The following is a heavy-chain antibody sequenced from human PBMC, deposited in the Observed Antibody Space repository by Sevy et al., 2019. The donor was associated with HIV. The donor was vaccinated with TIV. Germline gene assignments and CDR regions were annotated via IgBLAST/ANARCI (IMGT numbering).Heavy chain of an antibody. CDR2: IIPIFGTA. CDR1: GGTFSSYA. Sequence: ASVKVSCKASGGTFSSYAISWVRQAPGQGLEWMGGIIPIFGTANNAQKFQGRVTITADESTSTAYMELSSLRSEDTAVYYCARGNGFYYDSSGYYIPDAFDIWGQGTMVTVSS. CDR3: ARGNGFYYDSSGYYIPDAFDI. D-gene: IGHD3-22*01. J-gene: IGHJ3*02. V-gene: IGHV1-69*13.